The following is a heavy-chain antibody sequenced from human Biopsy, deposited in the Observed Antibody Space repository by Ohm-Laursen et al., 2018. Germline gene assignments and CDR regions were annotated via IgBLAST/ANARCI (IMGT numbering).Heavy chain of an antibody. CDR2: INHSGRT. V-gene: IGHV4-34*01. CDR1: GESFNGYY. D-gene: IGHD3-22*01. J-gene: IGHJ6*02. Sequence: SDTLSLTCPVYGESFNGYYWSWIRQTPGKGLEWIGEINHSGRTNYNPSIRRRVTISVDTSKTQFPLKVRPVTAADTAVYYCVRGVDYYDPYHYCALDAWGQGTTVTVSS. CDR3: VRGVDYYDPYHYCALDA.